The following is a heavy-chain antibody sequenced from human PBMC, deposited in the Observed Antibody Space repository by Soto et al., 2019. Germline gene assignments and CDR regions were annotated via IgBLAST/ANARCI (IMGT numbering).Heavy chain of an antibody. CDR3: ARWNLVGPTIDAFDL. Sequence: SLRLSCAASGFTFSSNGMHWVRQAPGKGLEWVAIIWYDGSNKYYADSVKGRFTISRDNSKNTLYLQMNSLRAEDTAMYYCARWNLVGPTIDAFDLWGQGTMVTVSS. V-gene: IGHV3-33*01. D-gene: IGHD1-26*01. CDR1: GFTFSSNG. CDR2: IWYDGSNK. J-gene: IGHJ3*01.